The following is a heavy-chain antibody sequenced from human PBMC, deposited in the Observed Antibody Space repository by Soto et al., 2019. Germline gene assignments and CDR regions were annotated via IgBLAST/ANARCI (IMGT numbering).Heavy chain of an antibody. Sequence: LSLTCTVSGGSFSGYFWTWIRQPPGKGLEWLAEINHSGITNYNPSVESRVSMSVDTSKNQFSLRLYSVTAADTAVYYCVRGPYNYNSRYFDCWGQGTLVTVSS. J-gene: IGHJ4*02. CDR3: VRGPYNYNSRYFDC. V-gene: IGHV4-34*01. CDR1: GGSFSGYF. CDR2: INHSGIT. D-gene: IGHD1-1*01.